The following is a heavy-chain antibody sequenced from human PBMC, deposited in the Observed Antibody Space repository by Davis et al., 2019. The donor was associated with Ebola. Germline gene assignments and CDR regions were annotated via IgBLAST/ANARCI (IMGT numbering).Heavy chain of an antibody. J-gene: IGHJ4*02. CDR3: ARGPYSYYFDY. D-gene: IGHD2-15*01. Sequence: MPSETLSLTCAVYGGSFNGYYWSWIRQPPGKGLEWIGEINHSGSTNYNPSLKSRVTISVDTSKNQFSLKLSSVTAADTAVYYCARGPYSYYFDYWGQGTLVTVSS. V-gene: IGHV4-34*01. CDR1: GGSFNGYY. CDR2: INHSGST.